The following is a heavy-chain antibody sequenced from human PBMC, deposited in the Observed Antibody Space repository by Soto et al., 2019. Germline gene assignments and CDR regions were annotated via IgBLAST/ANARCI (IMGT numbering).Heavy chain of an antibody. CDR1: GFTFSSYG. CDR3: VRAAGYSGNDYVYYYGMDV. Sequence: QVQLVESGGGVVQPGRSLRLSCAASGFTFSSYGMHWVRQAPGKGLEWVALVWYDGGNKYYADSVKGRFTISRDNSKKTLYMQMNSLRDENRALYYCVRAAGYSGNDYVYYYGMDVWGQWTKVIVSS. D-gene: IGHD5-12*01. V-gene: IGHV3-33*01. CDR2: VWYDGGNK. J-gene: IGHJ6*01.